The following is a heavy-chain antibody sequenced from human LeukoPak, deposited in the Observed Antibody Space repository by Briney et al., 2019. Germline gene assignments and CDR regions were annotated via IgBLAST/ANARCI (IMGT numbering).Heavy chain of an antibody. CDR1: GFTFTDYA. CDR2: ISSGSTI. CDR3: ARESIAVAGAPFDY. J-gene: IGHJ4*02. D-gene: IGHD6-19*01. Sequence: GGSLRLSCVVSGFTFTDYAMSWVRQAPGKGLEWVSYISSGSTIYDADSVKGRFTISRDNAKNSLYLRMNSLRAEDTAVYYCARESIAVAGAPFDYWGQGTLVTVSS. V-gene: IGHV3-69-1*02.